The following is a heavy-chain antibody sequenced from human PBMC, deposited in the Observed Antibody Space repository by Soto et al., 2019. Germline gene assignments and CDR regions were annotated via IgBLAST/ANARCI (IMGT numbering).Heavy chain of an antibody. CDR3: AGPTIVGTNALDI. CDR1: GYTFIKHA. D-gene: IGHD3-10*01. V-gene: IGHV1-3*01. J-gene: IGHJ3*02. CDR2: INAGNGNT. Sequence: QVQLVQSGAEVKKPGAAVKVSCKASGYTFIKHAVYWLRQAPGQRLEWMGWINAGNGNTKYSQKFQGRVTITRDRSASTAYMELNSLTSEDTGVYYCAGPTIVGTNALDIWGQGTMVTVSS.